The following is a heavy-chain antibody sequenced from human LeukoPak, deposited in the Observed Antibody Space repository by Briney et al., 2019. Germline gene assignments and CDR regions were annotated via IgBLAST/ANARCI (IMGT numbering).Heavy chain of an antibody. J-gene: IGHJ4*02. Sequence: PGGSLGLSCAASGFTFSSYSMNWVRQAPGKGLEWVSSISSSSSYIYYADSVKGRFTISRDNAKNSLYLQMNSLRAEDTVVYYCARYSGLVPAARFDYWGQGTLVTVSS. CDR3: ARYSGLVPAARFDY. D-gene: IGHD2-2*01. V-gene: IGHV3-21*01. CDR1: GFTFSSYS. CDR2: ISSSSSYI.